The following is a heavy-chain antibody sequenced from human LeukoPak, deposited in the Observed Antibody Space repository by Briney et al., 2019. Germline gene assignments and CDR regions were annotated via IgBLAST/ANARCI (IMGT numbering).Heavy chain of an antibody. CDR3: AGGLHYVDV. Sequence: PSGTLSLTCTVSGGSFTGISNYWTWLRQPPGKELEWIGKIYKTGHADYNPSLKSRVTLSVDTTNNQFSLRLTSATAADTAVYYCAGGLHYVDVWGKGITVSVSS. CDR1: GGSFTGISNY. J-gene: IGHJ6*03. V-gene: IGHV4-39*02. CDR2: IYKTGHA. D-gene: IGHD2-15*01.